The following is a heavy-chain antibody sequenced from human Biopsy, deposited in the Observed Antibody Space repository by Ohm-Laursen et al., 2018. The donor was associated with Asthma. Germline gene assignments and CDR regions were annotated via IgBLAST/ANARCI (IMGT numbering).Heavy chain of an antibody. J-gene: IGHJ6*03. CDR1: GGSLDDYY. CDR3: ARRVAERQETMFFYYMDA. D-gene: IGHD3-10*02. V-gene: IGHV4-59*01. CDR2: IYYSGST. Sequence: SETLSLTCTVSGGSLDDYYWSWIRQSPGKGLEWIGYIYYSGSTNYNPSLRSRATLAVDLSKNQFSLRLSSVTAADTAVYYCARRVAERQETMFFYYMDAWGKGTTVTVSS.